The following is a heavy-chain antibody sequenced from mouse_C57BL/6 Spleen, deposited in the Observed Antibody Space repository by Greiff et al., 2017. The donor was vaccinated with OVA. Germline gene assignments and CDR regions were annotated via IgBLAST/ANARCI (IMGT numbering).Heavy chain of an antibody. CDR3: ARDDGDYGSYYAMDY. J-gene: IGHJ4*01. Sequence: VQLQQSVAELVRPGASVKLSCTASGFNIKNTYMHWVKQRPEQGLEWIGRIDPANGNTTYAPKFQGKATITADTSSNTAYLQLSSLTSEDTAIDDCARDDGDYGSYYAMDYWGQGTSVTVSS. CDR2: IDPANGNT. D-gene: IGHD2-3*01. V-gene: IGHV14-3*01. CDR1: GFNIKNTY.